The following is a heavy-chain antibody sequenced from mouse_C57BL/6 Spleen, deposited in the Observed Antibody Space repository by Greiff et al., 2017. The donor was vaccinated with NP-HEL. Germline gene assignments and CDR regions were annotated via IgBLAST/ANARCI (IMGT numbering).Heavy chain of an antibody. CDR2: IYPGDGDT. J-gene: IGHJ4*01. V-gene: IGHV1-82*01. CDR3: ASLTTPRGYYAIDY. Sequence: QVQLQQSGPELVKPGASVKISCKASGYAFSSSWMNWVKQRPGKGLEWIGRIYPGDGDTNYNGKFKGKATLTADKSSSTAYMQLSSLTSEDSAVYFCASLTTPRGYYAIDYWGQGTSVTVSS. D-gene: IGHD2-12*01. CDR1: GYAFSSSW.